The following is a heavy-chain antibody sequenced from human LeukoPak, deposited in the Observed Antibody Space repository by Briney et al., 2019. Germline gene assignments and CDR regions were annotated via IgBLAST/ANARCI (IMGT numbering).Heavy chain of an antibody. J-gene: IGHJ4*02. CDR1: GGSFSGYY. D-gene: IGHD3-22*01. CDR3: ASRADAWASGYTFYY. CDR2: INHSGST. V-gene: IGHV4-34*01. Sequence: PSVTLSLTCAVDGGSFSGYYWSWIRQPPGKGLEWIGEINHSGSTNYNPSLRSRVTISVDTSKNQFSLKLSSVTAADTAVYYCASRADAWASGYTFYYWVQGTLVTVSS.